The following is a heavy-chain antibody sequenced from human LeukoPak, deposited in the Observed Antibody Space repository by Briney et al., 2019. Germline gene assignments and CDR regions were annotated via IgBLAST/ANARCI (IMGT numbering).Heavy chain of an antibody. J-gene: IGHJ4*02. V-gene: IGHV3-30*02. D-gene: IGHD4-17*01. Sequence: GGSLRLSCAASGFTFSSYGMHWVRQAPGKGLEWVAFIRYDGSNKYYADSVKGRFTISRDNAKNSLYLQMNSLRPEDTAFYYCAKDAEDGDYVFDCWGQGTLVTVSS. CDR2: IRYDGSNK. CDR1: GFTFSSYG. CDR3: AKDAEDGDYVFDC.